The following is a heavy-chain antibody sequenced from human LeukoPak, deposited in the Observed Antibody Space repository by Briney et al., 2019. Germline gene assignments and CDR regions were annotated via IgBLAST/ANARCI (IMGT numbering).Heavy chain of an antibody. CDR3: VRGGSTVTLFDQ. CDR1: EFTFSSYS. Sequence: PGGSLRLSCAASEFTFSSYSMVWVRQAPGKGLEWVSSINKSGTNMYYADSMKGRFTISRDNTKNSLYLQMNSLRVEDTAVYYCVRGGSTVTLFDQWGQGILVTVSS. J-gene: IGHJ4*01. D-gene: IGHD4-17*01. CDR2: INKSGTNM. V-gene: IGHV3-21*01.